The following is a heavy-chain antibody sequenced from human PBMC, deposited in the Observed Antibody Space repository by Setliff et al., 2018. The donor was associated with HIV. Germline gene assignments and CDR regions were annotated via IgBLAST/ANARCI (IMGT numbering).Heavy chain of an antibody. CDR3: ARGSIAAPKHYYYMNV. J-gene: IGHJ6*03. V-gene: IGHV1-69*05. D-gene: IGHD6-6*01. CDR1: GYTFTNYG. Sequence: SVKVSCKASGYTFTNYGISWVRQAPGQGLEWMGGIIPMFGTANYAQKFQGRVTITTDASTSTAYMELSSLRSEDTAVYYCARGSIAAPKHYYYMNVWGKGTTVTVSS. CDR2: IIPMFGTA.